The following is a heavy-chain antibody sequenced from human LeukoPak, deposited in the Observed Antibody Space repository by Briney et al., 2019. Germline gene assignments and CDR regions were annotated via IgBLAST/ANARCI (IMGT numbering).Heavy chain of an antibody. J-gene: IGHJ6*02. CDR3: ARHPHDDYHNPFGV. D-gene: IGHD4-17*01. V-gene: IGHV3-21*04. CDR1: GFTFSSYS. CDR2: INSSSSYI. Sequence: SGGSLRLSCAASGFTFSSYSMNWVRQAPGKGLEWVSSINSSSSYIYYADSVKGRFTISRDNAKNSLYLQMNSLRAEDTAVFYCARHPHDDYHNPFGVWGQGTTVTVSS.